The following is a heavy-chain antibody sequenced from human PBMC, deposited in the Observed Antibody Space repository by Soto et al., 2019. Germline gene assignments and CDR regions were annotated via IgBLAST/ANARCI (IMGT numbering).Heavy chain of an antibody. CDR2: IPYSGST. CDR3: ARAPSYDFWSGYYIDY. CDR1: GASISTYY. D-gene: IGHD3-3*01. J-gene: IGHJ4*02. Sequence: SETLSLTCTVSGASISTYYWSWIRQPPGKGLEWIGYIPYSGSTNYNPSLKSRVTISVDTSKNQFSLKLSSVTAADTAVYYCARAPSYDFWSGYYIDYWGQGTLVTVSS. V-gene: IGHV4-59*01.